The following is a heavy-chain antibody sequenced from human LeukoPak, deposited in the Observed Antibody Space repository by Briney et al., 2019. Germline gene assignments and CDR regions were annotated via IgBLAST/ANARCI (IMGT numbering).Heavy chain of an antibody. D-gene: IGHD6-13*01. V-gene: IGHV4-31*03. CDR3: ARASAAGTHLDY. CDR1: GGSVSSGSYY. Sequence: SETLSLTCTVSGGSVSSGSYYWSWIRQHPGKGLEWIGYIYYSGSTYYNPSLKSRVTIFVDTSKNQFSLKLSSVTAADTAVYYCARASAAGTHLDYWGQGTLVTVSS. J-gene: IGHJ4*02. CDR2: IYYSGST.